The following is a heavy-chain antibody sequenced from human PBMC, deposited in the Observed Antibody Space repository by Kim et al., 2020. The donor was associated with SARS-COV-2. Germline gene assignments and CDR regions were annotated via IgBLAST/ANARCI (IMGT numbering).Heavy chain of an antibody. V-gene: IGHV3-7*01. Sequence: GGSLRLSGAASGFSLSSYWMSWVRQAPGKGLEWLANIKQDGREKYYVDSVKGRFTISRDNTKNSLYLQMNSLRAEDTAVYYCARDFMDVWGQGTTVTVSS. CDR1: GFSLSSYW. CDR3: ARDFMDV. J-gene: IGHJ6*02. CDR2: IKQDGREK.